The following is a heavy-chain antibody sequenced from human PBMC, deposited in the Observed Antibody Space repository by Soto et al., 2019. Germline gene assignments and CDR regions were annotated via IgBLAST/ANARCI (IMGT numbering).Heavy chain of an antibody. CDR3: AHIPTYYQYDWFDP. V-gene: IGHV2-5*02. D-gene: IGHD3-16*01. CDR2: IYWDDDK. Sequence: QITLKESGPTLVKPTQTLTLTCTFSGFSLTTRGVGVGWIRQPPGKALECLALIYWDDDKRYSPSLQSRLSIXKXTPXNQVVLTMTNVDPVDTATYYCAHIPTYYQYDWFDPWGQGTLVSVSS. J-gene: IGHJ5*02. CDR1: GFSLTTRGVG.